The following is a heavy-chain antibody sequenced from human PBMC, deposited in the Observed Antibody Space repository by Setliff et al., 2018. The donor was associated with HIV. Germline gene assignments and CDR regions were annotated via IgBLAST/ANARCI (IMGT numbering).Heavy chain of an antibody. V-gene: IGHV4-39*07. CDR1: GGSVSSGSYH. Sequence: PAETLSLTCTVSGGSVSSGSYHWGWIRQPPGKGLEWIGSIYHSGSTYYNPSLKSRVAISVDTSKSQFSLRLTSVTAADTAVYYCARDTLWFGAPVAFDILGQGTMVTVSS. D-gene: IGHD3-10*01. CDR3: ARDTLWFGAPVAFDI. J-gene: IGHJ3*02. CDR2: IYHSGST.